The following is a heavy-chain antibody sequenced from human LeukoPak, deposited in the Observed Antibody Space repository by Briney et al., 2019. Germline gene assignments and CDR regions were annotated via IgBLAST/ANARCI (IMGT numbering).Heavy chain of an antibody. D-gene: IGHD2-2*01. V-gene: IGHV3-30*02. CDR1: GFTVSSYD. J-gene: IGHJ2*01. CDR2: IRYDGSNK. CDR3: AKAVGYCSSTSCFYWYFDL. Sequence: PGGSLRLSCAASGFTVSSYDMHWVRQPPGKGLEWVAFIRYDGSNKYYADSVKGRFTISRDNSKNTLYLQMNSLRAEDTAVYYCAKAVGYCSSTSCFYWYFDLWGRGTLVTVSS.